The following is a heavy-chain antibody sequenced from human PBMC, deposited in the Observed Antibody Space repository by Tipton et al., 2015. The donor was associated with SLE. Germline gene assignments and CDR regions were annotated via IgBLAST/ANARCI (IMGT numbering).Heavy chain of an antibody. V-gene: IGHV4-34*01. J-gene: IGHJ6*03. CDR2: LNDGYTP. D-gene: IGHD1/OR15-1a*01. CDR3: ARTIAEQVAGFYYYYYMDV. CDR1: GVSFSADY. Sequence: GLVKPSEALSLTCAVYGVSFSADYWTWARQPPGKGLEWIGGLNDGYTPNYNPSLESRVTISLDTSKNQFSLRLSSVTAADTAVYYCARTIAEQVAGFYYYYYMDVWGKGTTVTVSS.